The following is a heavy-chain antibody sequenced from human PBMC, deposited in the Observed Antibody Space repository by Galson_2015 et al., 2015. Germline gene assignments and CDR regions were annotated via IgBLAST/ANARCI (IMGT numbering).Heavy chain of an antibody. J-gene: IGHJ4*02. CDR3: AKEAKTGYSKPYYFDY. D-gene: IGHD3-9*01. Sequence: SLRLSCAASGFTFSTYAMSWVRQAPGKGLDWVSGISGSGGGTYFADSVKGRFTISRDNSKNTLYLQLNSLRAEDTALYYCAKEAKTGYSKPYYFDYWGQGTLVTASS. CDR2: ISGSGGGT. CDR1: GFTFSTYA. V-gene: IGHV3-23*01.